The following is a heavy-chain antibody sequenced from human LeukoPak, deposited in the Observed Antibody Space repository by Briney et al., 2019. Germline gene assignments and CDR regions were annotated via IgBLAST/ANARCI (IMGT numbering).Heavy chain of an antibody. CDR3: AKDSGYSSSWYVHNWFDP. V-gene: IGHV3-21*01. CDR1: GFTFSSYS. Sequence: GGSLRLSCAASGFTFSSYSMNWVRQAPGKGLEWVSSISSSSSYIYYADSVKGRFTISRDNAKNSLYLQMNSLRAEDTAVYYCAKDSGYSSSWYVHNWFDPWGQGTLVTVSS. J-gene: IGHJ5*02. D-gene: IGHD6-13*01. CDR2: ISSSSSYI.